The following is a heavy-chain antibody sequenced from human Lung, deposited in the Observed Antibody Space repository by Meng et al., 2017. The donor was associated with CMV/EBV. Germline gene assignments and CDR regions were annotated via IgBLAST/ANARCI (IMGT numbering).Heavy chain of an antibody. Sequence: GGSLRLXXAASGFTVSSNYMSWVRQAPGKGLEWVSVIYSGGSKYYADSVKGRFTISRDNSKNTVFLQMNSLRADDTAVYYCATSYYDGSGYSTGDYWGQGTLVTVSS. V-gene: IGHV3-53*01. CDR1: GFTVSSNY. D-gene: IGHD3-22*01. J-gene: IGHJ4*02. CDR3: ATSYYDGSGYSTGDY. CDR2: IYSGGSK.